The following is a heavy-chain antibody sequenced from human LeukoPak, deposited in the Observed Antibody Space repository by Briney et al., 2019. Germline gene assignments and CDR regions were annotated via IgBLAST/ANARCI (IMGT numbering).Heavy chain of an antibody. J-gene: IGHJ4*02. D-gene: IGHD3-3*01. CDR1: GGSFSGYY. V-gene: IGHV4-34*01. CDR2: INHSGST. CDR3: ARHRNNVWSGYFAY. Sequence: SETLSLTCAVYGGSFSGYYWSWIRQPPGKGLEWIGEINHSGSTNYNPSLKSRVTISVDTSKNQFSLKLNSVTAADAAVYYCARHRNNVWSGYFAYWGQGTLVTVSS.